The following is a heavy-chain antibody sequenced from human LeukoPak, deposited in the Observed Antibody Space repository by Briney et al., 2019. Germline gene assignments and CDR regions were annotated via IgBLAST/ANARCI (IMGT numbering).Heavy chain of an antibody. Sequence: SETLSLTCTVSGGSISSYYWSWIRQPPGKGLEWIGYIYYSGSTNYNPSLKSRVTISVDTSKNQSSLKLSSVTAADTAVCYCARTGGTIPDYWGQGTLVTVSS. V-gene: IGHV4-59*01. CDR3: ARTGGTIPDY. CDR2: IYYSGST. D-gene: IGHD2-21*01. J-gene: IGHJ4*02. CDR1: GGSISSYY.